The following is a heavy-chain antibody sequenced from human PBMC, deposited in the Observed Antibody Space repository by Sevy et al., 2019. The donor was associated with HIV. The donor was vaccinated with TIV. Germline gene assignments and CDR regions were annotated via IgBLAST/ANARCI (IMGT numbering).Heavy chain of an antibody. CDR1: GYSFTSYW. D-gene: IGHD2-15*01. J-gene: IGHJ6*02. CDR3: ARLGGNPYYYYYGMDV. Sequence: GESLKIACKGSGYSFTSYWIGWVRQMPGKGLEWMGIIYPGDSDTRYSPSFQGQVTISADKSISTAYLQWSSLKASDTAIYYCARLGGNPYYYYYGMDVWGQGTTVTVSS. V-gene: IGHV5-51*01. CDR2: IYPGDSDT.